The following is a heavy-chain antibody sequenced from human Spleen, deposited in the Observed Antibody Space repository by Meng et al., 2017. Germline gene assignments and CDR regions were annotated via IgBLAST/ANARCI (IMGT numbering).Heavy chain of an antibody. CDR3: ARDADWVIFDH. D-gene: IGHD3-9*01. CDR2: ISGSGGST. J-gene: IGHJ4*02. Sequence: GESLKISCAASGFTLSSYWMHWVRQAPGKGLEWVSAISGSGGSTYYADSVKGRFTISRDDAKNTVYLQMNSLRAEDTAVYYCARDADWVIFDHWGQGALVTVSS. V-gene: IGHV3-74*01. CDR1: GFTLSSYW.